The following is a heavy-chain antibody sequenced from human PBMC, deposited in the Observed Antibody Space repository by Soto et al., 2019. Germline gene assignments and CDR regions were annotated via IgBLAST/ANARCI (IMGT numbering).Heavy chain of an antibody. J-gene: IGHJ4*02. CDR3: ARDSITMVRGTPLDY. D-gene: IGHD3-10*01. Sequence: GGSLRLSCAASGFTFSSYSMNWVRQAPGKGLEWVSSISSSSSYIYYADSVKGRFTISRDNAKNSLYLQMNSLRAEDTAVYYCARDSITMVRGTPLDYWGQGTLVTVSS. V-gene: IGHV3-21*01. CDR1: GFTFSSYS. CDR2: ISSSSSYI.